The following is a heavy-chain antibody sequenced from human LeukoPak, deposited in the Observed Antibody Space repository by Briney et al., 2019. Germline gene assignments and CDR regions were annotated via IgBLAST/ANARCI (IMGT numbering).Heavy chain of an antibody. J-gene: IGHJ1*01. CDR3: AMAYSSSWYGYFQH. CDR2: ISGSGGST. D-gene: IGHD6-13*01. V-gene: IGHV3-23*01. CDR1: GFTFSSYG. Sequence: GGTLRLSCAASGFTFSSYGMSWVRQAPGKGLEWVSAISGSGGSTYYADSVKGRFTISRDNSKNTLYLQMNSLRAEDTAVYYCAMAYSSSWYGYFQHWGQGTLVTVSS.